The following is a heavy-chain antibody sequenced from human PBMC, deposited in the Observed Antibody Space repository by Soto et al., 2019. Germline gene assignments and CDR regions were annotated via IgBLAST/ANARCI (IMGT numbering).Heavy chain of an antibody. CDR3: ARTGCSSTSCLLYYYYYGMDV. J-gene: IGHJ6*02. CDR1: GGSISSSSYY. V-gene: IGHV4-39*07. Sequence: SETLSLTCTVSGGSISSSSYYWSWVRQPPGKGLEWIGEIYHSGSTNYNPSLKSRVTISVDKSKNQFSLKLSSVTAADTAVYYCARTGCSSTSCLLYYYYYGMDVWGQGTTVTASS. D-gene: IGHD2-2*01. CDR2: IYHSGST.